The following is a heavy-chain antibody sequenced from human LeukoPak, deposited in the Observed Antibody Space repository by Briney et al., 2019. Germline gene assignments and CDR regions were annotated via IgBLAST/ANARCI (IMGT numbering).Heavy chain of an antibody. D-gene: IGHD4-17*01. CDR2: ITYNGGNK. J-gene: IGHJ4*02. CDR1: GFTFSSYG. V-gene: IGHV3-30-3*01. CDR3: ARGGLMTTVTTY. Sequence: PGGSLRLSCAASGFTFSSYGMNWVRQAPGKGLEWVAVITYNGGNKYYADSVKGRFTISRDNSKNTMYLQMNSLRPEDTAVYYCARGGLMTTVTTYWGQGTLVTVSS.